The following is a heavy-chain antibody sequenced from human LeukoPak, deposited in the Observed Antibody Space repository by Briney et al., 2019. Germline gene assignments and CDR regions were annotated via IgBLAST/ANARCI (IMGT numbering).Heavy chain of an antibody. CDR1: GFTFSSYA. V-gene: IGHV3-30-3*01. D-gene: IGHD3-10*01. Sequence: PGRSLRLSCAASGFTFSSYAMHWVRQAPGKGLEWVAVISYDGSNKYYADSVKGRFTISRDNSKNTLYLQMNSLRAEDTAVYYCARVPRSPYGSGSYLRYYYYGMDIWGQGTTVTVSS. CDR2: ISYDGSNK. J-gene: IGHJ6*02. CDR3: ARVPRSPYGSGSYLRYYYYGMDI.